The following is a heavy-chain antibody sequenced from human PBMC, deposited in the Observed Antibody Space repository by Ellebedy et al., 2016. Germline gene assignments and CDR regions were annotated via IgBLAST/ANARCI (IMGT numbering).Heavy chain of an antibody. V-gene: IGHV1-18*01. Sequence: ASVKVSXXASGYTFTSYGITWVRQAPGQGLEWMGWISPYNGNTNYAQKLQGRVTMTTDTSTTTAYMELRSLRSDDTAVYYCARVPDNWGWEDYWGQGTLVTVSS. CDR2: ISPYNGNT. D-gene: IGHD7-27*01. J-gene: IGHJ4*02. CDR3: ARVPDNWGWEDY. CDR1: GYTFTSYG.